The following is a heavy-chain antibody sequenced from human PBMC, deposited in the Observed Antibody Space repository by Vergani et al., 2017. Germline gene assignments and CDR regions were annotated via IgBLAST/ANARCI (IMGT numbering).Heavy chain of an antibody. CDR1: GFTFSSYA. CDR3: ARGRARYCTNGVCYSSLDY. D-gene: IGHD2-8*01. J-gene: IGHJ4*02. V-gene: IGHV3-30-3*01. Sequence: VQLLESGGGLVQPGGSLRLSCAASGFTFSSYAMHWVRQAPGKGLEWVAVISYDGSNKYYADSVKGRFTISRDNSKNTLYLQMNSLRAEDTAVYYCARGRARYCTNGVCYSSLDYWGQGTLVTVSS. CDR2: ISYDGSNK.